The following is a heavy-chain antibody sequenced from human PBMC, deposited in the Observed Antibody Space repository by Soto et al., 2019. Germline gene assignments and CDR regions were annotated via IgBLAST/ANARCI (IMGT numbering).Heavy chain of an antibody. J-gene: IGHJ5*02. Sequence: VASVKDSCKASGYTFRSHGIYWVRQAPGQRPEWVGWINPGNGKTKYSQKLQDRVTITRDTSAKTAYMEMSSLTSEDTAVYYCARGAYLISGGYLPSWGKGPRVP. D-gene: IGHD3-22*01. CDR1: GYTFRSHG. V-gene: IGHV1-3*01. CDR2: INPGNGKT. CDR3: ARGAYLISGGYLPS.